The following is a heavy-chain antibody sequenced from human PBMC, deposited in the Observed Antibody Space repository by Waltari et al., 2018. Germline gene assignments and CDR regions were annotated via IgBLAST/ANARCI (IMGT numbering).Heavy chain of an antibody. D-gene: IGHD1-1*01. V-gene: IGHV3-7*01. CDR2: IRHIGSEK. Sequence: EVQLLESGGGLVQPGGSLRPSCAPSGFIFGNYWLGGVRQAPGGGLEWVADIRHIGSEKYYVESVKGRFTISRDNAENTLYLQMNSLRAEDTAVYYCAKDLGIGGGTTEFDHWGQGTLVTVSS. CDR1: GFIFGNYW. J-gene: IGHJ4*02. CDR3: AKDLGIGGGTTEFDH.